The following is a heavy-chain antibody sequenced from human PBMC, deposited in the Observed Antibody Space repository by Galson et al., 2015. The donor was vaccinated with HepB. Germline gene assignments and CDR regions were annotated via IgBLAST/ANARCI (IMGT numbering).Heavy chain of an antibody. CDR1: GGTFSSYA. Sequence: SVKVSCKASGGTFSSYAISWVRQAPGQGLEWMGGIIPIFGTANYAQKFQGRVTITADESTSTAYMELSSLRSEDTAVYCCARYSYGPSKFFDYWGQGTLVTVSS. J-gene: IGHJ4*02. CDR2: IIPIFGTA. CDR3: ARYSYGPSKFFDY. D-gene: IGHD5-18*01. V-gene: IGHV1-69*13.